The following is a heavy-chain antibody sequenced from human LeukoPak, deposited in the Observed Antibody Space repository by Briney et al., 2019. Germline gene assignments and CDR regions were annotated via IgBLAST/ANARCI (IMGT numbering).Heavy chain of an antibody. J-gene: IGHJ4*02. CDR3: AKDPAAGGDY. Sequence: GGSLRLSCAASGFTFSNAWMSWVRQAPGKELGWFGRIKSKTDGGTTDYAAPVKGRFTISRDDSKNTLYLQMNSLKTEDTAVYYCAKDPAAGGDYWGQGTLVTVSS. V-gene: IGHV3-15*01. D-gene: IGHD6-13*01. CDR1: GFTFSNAW. CDR2: IKSKTDGGTT.